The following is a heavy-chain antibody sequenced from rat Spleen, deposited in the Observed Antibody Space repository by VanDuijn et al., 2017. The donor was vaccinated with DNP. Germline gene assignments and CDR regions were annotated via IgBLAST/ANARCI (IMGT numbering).Heavy chain of an antibody. CDR3: ATHSFSSGITTAFGS. CDR2: ITSSGGST. J-gene: IGHJ3*01. CDR1: GFTFNNYW. V-gene: IGHV5-31*01. D-gene: IGHD1-11*01. Sequence: EVQLVESGGDLVQPGRSLKLSCVASGFTFNNYWMTWIRQVPGKGLEWVASITSSGGSTYYPDSVKGRFTISRDNAKNTLYLQMDSLRSEDTATYYCATHSFSSGITTAFGSWGQGTLVTVSA.